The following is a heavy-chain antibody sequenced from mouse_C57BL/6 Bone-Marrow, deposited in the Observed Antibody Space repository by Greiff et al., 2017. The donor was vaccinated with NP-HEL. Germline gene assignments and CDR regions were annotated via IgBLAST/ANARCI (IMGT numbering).Heavy chain of an antibody. Sequence: EVMLVESGGGLVQPGGSLKLSCAASGFTFSDYYMYWVRQTPEKRLEWVAYISNGGGSTYYPDTVKGRFTISRDNAKNTLYLQMSRLKSEDTAMYYCARRRGWLLGAMDYWGQGTSVTVSS. D-gene: IGHD2-3*01. J-gene: IGHJ4*01. CDR1: GFTFSDYY. CDR2: ISNGGGST. CDR3: ARRRGWLLGAMDY. V-gene: IGHV5-12*01.